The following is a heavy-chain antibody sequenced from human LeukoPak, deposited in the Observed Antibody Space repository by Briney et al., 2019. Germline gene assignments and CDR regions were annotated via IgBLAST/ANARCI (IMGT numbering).Heavy chain of an antibody. V-gene: IGHV3-53*01. Sequence: PGGSLRLSCAASGFTVNSNDMSWVRQAPGKGLEWVSVIYSGGSTYYADSVKGRFTISRDNSKNTLYLQMNSLRAEDTAVYYCASMYFSQYLQHWGQGTLVTVSS. CDR2: IYSGGST. CDR3: ASMYFSQYLQH. CDR1: GFTVNSND. J-gene: IGHJ1*01. D-gene: IGHD2-8*01.